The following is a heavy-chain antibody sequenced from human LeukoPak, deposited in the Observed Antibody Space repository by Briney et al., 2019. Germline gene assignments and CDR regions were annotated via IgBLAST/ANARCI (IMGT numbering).Heavy chain of an antibody. D-gene: IGHD1-14*01. J-gene: IGHJ4*02. CDR2: MYYSGSI. CDR1: GGSISNSDFY. CDR3: ARLRTWSMS. Sequence: SETLSLTCTVSGGSISNSDFYWGWIRQPPGKGLEWIGCMYYSGSIYYNPSLKSRVTISIDTSKNQFSLKLSSVTAADTAVYYCARLRTWSMSWGQGTLVTVSS. V-gene: IGHV4-39*01.